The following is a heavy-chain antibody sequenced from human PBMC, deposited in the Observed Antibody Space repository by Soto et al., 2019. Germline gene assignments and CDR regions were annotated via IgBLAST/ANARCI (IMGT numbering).Heavy chain of an antibody. J-gene: IGHJ6*02. CDR2: ISALNGNT. CDR3: GRDPPITGSLRGAPLMDV. Sequence: ASVKVSCKASGYSFTTYGVSWVRQAPGQGPEWLGWISALNGNTNYAQTLQGRLTLTTDTSTSTAYMELRSLRSDDTATYYCGRDPPITGSLRGAPLMDVWGQGTTVTVSS. V-gene: IGHV1-18*04. D-gene: IGHD1-20*01. CDR1: GYSFTTYG.